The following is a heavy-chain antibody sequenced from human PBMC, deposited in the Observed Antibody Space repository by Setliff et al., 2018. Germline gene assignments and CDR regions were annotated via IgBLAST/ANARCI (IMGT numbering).Heavy chain of an antibody. D-gene: IGHD3-3*02. Sequence: PGGSLRLSCAASGFTFHDYGMGWVRQAPGKGLEWVSSINWNGVSIGYADSVKGRFTISRDNAKNSLYLQMNSLRAEDTALYYCARVPRIIIMVGVISHYYYMDVWGKGTTVTVSS. V-gene: IGHV3-20*04. J-gene: IGHJ6*03. CDR3: ARVPRIIIMVGVISHYYYMDV. CDR1: GFTFHDYG. CDR2: INWNGVSI.